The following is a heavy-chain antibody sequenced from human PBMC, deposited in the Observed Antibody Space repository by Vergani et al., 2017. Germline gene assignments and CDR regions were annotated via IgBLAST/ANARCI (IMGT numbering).Heavy chain of an antibody. Sequence: EVQLVESGGGLVQPGGSLRLSCSASGFTFSSYAMHWVRQAPGKGLEYVSAISSNGGSTYYADSVKGRFTISRDNSKTTLYLQMSSLRAEETAVYYCVKDRDSSGGYRWVDPWGQGTLVTVSS. CDR3: VKDRDSSGGYRWVDP. V-gene: IGHV3-64D*06. J-gene: IGHJ5*02. D-gene: IGHD6-19*01. CDR1: GFTFSSYA. CDR2: ISSNGGST.